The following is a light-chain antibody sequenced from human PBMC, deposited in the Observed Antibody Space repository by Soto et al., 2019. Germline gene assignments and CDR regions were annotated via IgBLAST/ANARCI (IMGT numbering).Light chain of an antibody. Sequence: VFTQSPCTLSLSPGERATLSCRASQSVSSNYLAWYQQKPGQAPRLLIYGASSRATGIPDRFSGSGSGTDFTLTIRRLEPEDFAVYYCQQYGSSPRLTFGGGTKVDIK. V-gene: IGKV3-20*01. J-gene: IGKJ4*01. CDR2: GAS. CDR1: QSVSSNY. CDR3: QQYGSSPRLT.